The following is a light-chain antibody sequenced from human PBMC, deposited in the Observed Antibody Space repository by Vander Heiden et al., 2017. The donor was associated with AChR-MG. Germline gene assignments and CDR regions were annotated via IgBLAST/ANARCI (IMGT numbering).Light chain of an antibody. CDR1: SGSIASNY. V-gene: IGLV6-57*02. J-gene: IGLJ3*02. Sequence: FMLTQPHSVSESPGKTVTISCTGSSGSIASNYVQWYQQRPGSAPTTVIYEDNQRPSGVPDRCSGSIDSSSNSASLTISGLKTEDEADYYCQSYDSSNLWVFGGGTKLTVL. CDR3: QSYDSSNLWV. CDR2: EDN.